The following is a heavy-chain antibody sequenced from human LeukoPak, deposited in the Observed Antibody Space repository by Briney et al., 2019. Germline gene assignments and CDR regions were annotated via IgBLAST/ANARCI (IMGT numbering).Heavy chain of an antibody. V-gene: IGHV4-4*02. CDR1: GVSISSSNW. CDR3: ARDARWLQSRIGAFDI. J-gene: IGHJ3*02. Sequence: PSETLSLTCAVSGVSISSSNWWSWFRQSPGKGLEWIGEVYDSGAANYHPSLRSRVTISVDKAKNQLSLSLRSVTAADTAVYYCARDARWLQSRIGAFDIWGQGTMVTVSS. CDR2: VYDSGAA. D-gene: IGHD5-24*01.